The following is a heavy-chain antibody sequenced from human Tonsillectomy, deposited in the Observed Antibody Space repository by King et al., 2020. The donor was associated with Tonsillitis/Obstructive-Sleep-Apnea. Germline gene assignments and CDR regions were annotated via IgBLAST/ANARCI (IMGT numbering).Heavy chain of an antibody. V-gene: IGHV2-5*02. CDR3: AHSTGTYYYGSGSYGLINWFDP. J-gene: IGHJ5*02. CDR1: GFSLSTSGVG. CDR2: IYWDDDK. Sequence: ITLKESGPTLVKPTQTLTLTCTFSGFSLSTSGVGVGWSRRPPGKALEWLALIYWDDDKRYSPSLKSRLTITKDTSKNQVVLTMTNMDPVDTATYYCAHSTGTYYYGSGSYGLINWFDPWGQGTLVTVSS. D-gene: IGHD3-10*01.